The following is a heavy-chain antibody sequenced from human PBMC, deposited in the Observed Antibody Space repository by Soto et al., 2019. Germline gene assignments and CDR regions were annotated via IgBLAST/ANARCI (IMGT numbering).Heavy chain of an antibody. CDR3: ARDPGYGDYLPYFDY. J-gene: IGHJ4*02. CDR1: GYTFTSYY. V-gene: IGHV1-46*01. CDR2: INPSGGST. Sequence: GASVKVSCKXSGYTFTSYYMHWVRQAPGQGLEWMGIINPSGGSTSYAQKFQGRVTMTRDTSTSTVYMELSSLRSEDTAVYYCARDPGYGDYLPYFDYWGQGTLVTVSS. D-gene: IGHD4-17*01.